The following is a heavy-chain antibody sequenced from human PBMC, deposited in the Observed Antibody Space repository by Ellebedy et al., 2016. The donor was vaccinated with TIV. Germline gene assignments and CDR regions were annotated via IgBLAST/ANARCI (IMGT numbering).Heavy chain of an antibody. CDR3: ARGVWQWLVPLYHFDS. CDR1: GDCVSSNSAT. J-gene: IGHJ4*02. Sequence: SQTLSLTCAISGDCVSSNSATWNWIRQSPSRGLEWLGRTYYRSKWYHEYVVSVKRRITINPDTSMNQFSLQLNSVTPEDTAVYYCARGVWQWLVPLYHFDSWGQGTLVTVSS. CDR2: TYYRSKWYH. V-gene: IGHV6-1*01. D-gene: IGHD6-19*01.